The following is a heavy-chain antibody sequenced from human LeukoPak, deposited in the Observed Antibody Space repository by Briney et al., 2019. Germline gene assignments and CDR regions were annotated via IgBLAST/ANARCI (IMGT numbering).Heavy chain of an antibody. D-gene: IGHD6-19*01. CDR1: GYSFTSYW. V-gene: IGHV5-51*01. CDR2: IYPGDSDT. J-gene: IGHJ4*02. CDR3: ARVPVADPYYFDY. Sequence: GESLKISCKGSGYSFTSYWIGWVRQMPGKGLEWMGIIYPGDSDTRYSPSFQGQVTISADRSISTAYLQWSSLKASDTAMYYCARVPVADPYYFDYWGQGTLVTVSS.